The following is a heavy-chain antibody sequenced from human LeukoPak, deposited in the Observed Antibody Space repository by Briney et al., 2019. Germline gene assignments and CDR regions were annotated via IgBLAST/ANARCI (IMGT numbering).Heavy chain of an antibody. Sequence: SETLSLTCTVSSGSISSGSYSWSWIRQPPGRGLEWVGYVYHSGGTYYNPSLKTPVTISIDTSKNQFSLKLSSVTAADTAVYYCARGYTIFGVVIIDYWGQGTLVTVSS. V-gene: IGHV4-30-2*01. D-gene: IGHD3-3*01. CDR1: SGSISSGSYS. CDR2: VYHSGGT. J-gene: IGHJ4*02. CDR3: ARGYTIFGVVIIDY.